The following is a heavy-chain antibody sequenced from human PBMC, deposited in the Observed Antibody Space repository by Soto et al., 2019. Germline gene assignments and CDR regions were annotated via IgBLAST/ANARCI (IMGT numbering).Heavy chain of an antibody. CDR3: ARGVYGSGNYYTGPSAFAI. D-gene: IGHD3-10*01. Sequence: QVQLEQSGAEVKKPGSSVKVSCKASGGTLSDHGVAWLRQAPGQGLEWMGGTIPVFNTAKYAQKFQSRVTVTADKFTNIAYMELSSLRSEDTAFYFCARGVYGSGNYYTGPSAFAIWGQGTMVIVSS. J-gene: IGHJ3*02. CDR1: GGTLSDHG. CDR2: TIPVFNTA. V-gene: IGHV1-69*06.